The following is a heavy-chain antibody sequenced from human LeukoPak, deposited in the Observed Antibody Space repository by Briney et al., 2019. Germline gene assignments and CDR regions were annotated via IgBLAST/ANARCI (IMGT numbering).Heavy chain of an antibody. D-gene: IGHD2-2*01. Sequence: SETLSLTCTVSGGSISTYYWSWIRQPPGKGLEWIGYISYIGTTDYNPSLKSRVTISVDMSKNQFSLKLSSVTAADTAVYYCARTLGAYCSSANCYYYYYMDVWGKGTTVTVSS. V-gene: IGHV4-59*12. CDR2: ISYIGTT. CDR3: ARTLGAYCSSANCYYYYYMDV. CDR1: GGSISTYY. J-gene: IGHJ6*03.